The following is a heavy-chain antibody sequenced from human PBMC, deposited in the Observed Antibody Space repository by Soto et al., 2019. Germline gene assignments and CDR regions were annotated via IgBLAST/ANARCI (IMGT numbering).Heavy chain of an antibody. CDR1: GGTFSSYS. D-gene: IGHD2-2*01. CDR2: IIPIFGTA. Sequence: SVKVSCKSSGGTFSSYSISWVRQAPGQGLEWMGGIIPIFGTANYAQKFQGRVTITADKSTSTAYMELSSLRSEDTAVYYCARGGEDIVVVPAAMGVFWFDPWGQGTLVTVSS. J-gene: IGHJ5*02. V-gene: IGHV1-69*06. CDR3: ARGGEDIVVVPAAMGVFWFDP.